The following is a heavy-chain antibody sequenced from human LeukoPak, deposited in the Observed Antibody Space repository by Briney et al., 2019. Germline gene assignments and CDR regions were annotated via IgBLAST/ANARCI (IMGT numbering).Heavy chain of an antibody. D-gene: IGHD4/OR15-4a*01. CDR2: ISYDGTNK. CDR3: AKSGLSRFDY. J-gene: IGHJ4*02. V-gene: IGHV3-30*18. Sequence: GGSLRLSCVPSGFPFSRYGMHWVRQAPGKGLEWVAVISYDGTNKYYADSVNGRFTISRDNSKNTLYLQMNSLRAEDTALYYCAKSGLSRFDYWGQGTLVTVSS. CDR1: GFPFSRYG.